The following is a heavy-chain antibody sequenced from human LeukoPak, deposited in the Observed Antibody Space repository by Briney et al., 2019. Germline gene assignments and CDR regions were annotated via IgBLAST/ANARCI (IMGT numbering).Heavy chain of an antibody. D-gene: IGHD4-17*01. CDR2: INHSGST. CDR3: ARSTAVTIFDY. Sequence: SETLSLTCAVYGGSFSGYYWSWIRQPPGKGLEWIGEINHSGSTNYNPSLKSRVTISVDTSKNQFSLNLSSVTAADTAVYYCARSTAVTIFDYWGQGTLVTVSS. CDR1: GGSFSGYY. J-gene: IGHJ4*02. V-gene: IGHV4-34*01.